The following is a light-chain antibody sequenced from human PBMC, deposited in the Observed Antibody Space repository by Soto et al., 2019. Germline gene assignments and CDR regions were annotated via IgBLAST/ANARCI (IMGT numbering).Light chain of an antibody. V-gene: IGLV2-14*01. Sequence: QSALTQPACVSGSPGQSITISCTGTSSDIGGYKYVSWYQHHPGKVPQLIIYEVNNRPSGVSNRFSGSKSGNTASLTISGLQAEDEAVYYCSSYSSGSTLGVFGGGTKLTVL. J-gene: IGLJ3*02. CDR3: SSYSSGSTLGV. CDR1: SSDIGGYKY. CDR2: EVN.